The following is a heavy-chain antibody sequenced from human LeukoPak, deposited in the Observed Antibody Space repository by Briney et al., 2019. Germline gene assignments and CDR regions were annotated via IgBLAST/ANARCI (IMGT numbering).Heavy chain of an antibody. CDR1: GYSISNGYY. J-gene: IGHJ6*03. CDR3: ARQHDSYYYYYIDV. Sequence: PSETLSLTCAVSGYSISNGYYCVWIRQPPGRGLEWIGSLYHSDSAYYNTSLRSRVSMSVDTSNNQFSLTLSFVIAADTAVYYCARQHDSYYYYYIDVWGSGTTVTVSS. V-gene: IGHV4-38-2*01. CDR2: LYHSDSA.